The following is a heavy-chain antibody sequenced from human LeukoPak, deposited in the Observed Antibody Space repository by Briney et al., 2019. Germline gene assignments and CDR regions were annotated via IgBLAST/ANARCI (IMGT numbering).Heavy chain of an antibody. CDR2: ITPNSGGT. D-gene: IGHD2-2*02. J-gene: IGHJ5*02. Sequence: GASVKVSCKASGYTFTSYGISWVRQAPGQGLEWMGWITPNSGGTKYAQKFQGRVTMTRDTSVSTVYMELSGLRSDDTAVYYCARGFRLSAIEDWFDPWGQGALVTVSS. CDR3: ARGFRLSAIEDWFDP. CDR1: GYTFTSYG. V-gene: IGHV1-2*02.